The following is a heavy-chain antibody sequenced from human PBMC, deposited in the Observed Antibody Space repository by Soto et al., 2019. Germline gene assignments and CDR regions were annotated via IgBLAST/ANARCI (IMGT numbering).Heavy chain of an antibody. CDR1: GFTFSNHV. Sequence: EEQLVESGGGLVQPGGSLRLSCAASGFTFSNHVMNWVRQAPGKGLGWVSSINKDFNTYYADSVKGRFTISRDNAKDSLYLQMNNLRPDDTAVYYCLNGDYYVGQGTLVTVSS. J-gene: IGHJ4*02. D-gene: IGHD4-17*01. V-gene: IGHV3-48*01. CDR2: INKDFNT. CDR3: LNGDYY.